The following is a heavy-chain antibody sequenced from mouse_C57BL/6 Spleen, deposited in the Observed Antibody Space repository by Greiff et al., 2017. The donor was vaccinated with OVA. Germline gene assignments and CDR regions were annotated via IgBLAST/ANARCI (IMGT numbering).Heavy chain of an antibody. CDR1: GFTFSDYG. Sequence: EVKLQESGGGLVKPGGSLKLSCAASGFTFSDYGMHWVRQAPEKGLEWVAYISSGSSTIYYADTVKGRFTISRDNAKNTLFLQMTSVRSEDTAMYYCARQNWYFDVWGTGTTVTVSS. CDR3: ARQNWYFDV. CDR2: ISSGSSTI. V-gene: IGHV5-17*01. J-gene: IGHJ1*03.